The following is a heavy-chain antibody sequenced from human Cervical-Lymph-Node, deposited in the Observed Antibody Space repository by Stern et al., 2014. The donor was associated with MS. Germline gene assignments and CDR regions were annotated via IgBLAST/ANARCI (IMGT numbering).Heavy chain of an antibody. J-gene: IGHJ5*02. V-gene: IGHV4-31*03. CDR3: ARVRVTVTRNWFDP. CDR2: IYYSGST. D-gene: IGHD4-17*01. CDR1: GGSISSGGYY. Sequence: QLQLQESGPGLVKPSQTLSLTCTVSGGSISSGGYYWSWIRQHPGKGLEWIGYIYYSGSTYYNPSLKSRVTISVDTSKNQFSLKLSSVTAADTAVYYCARVRVTVTRNWFDPWGQGTLVTVSS.